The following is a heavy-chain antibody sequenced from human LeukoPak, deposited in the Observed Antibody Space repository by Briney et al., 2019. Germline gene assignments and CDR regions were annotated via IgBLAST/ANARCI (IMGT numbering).Heavy chain of an antibody. CDR2: FDPEDGET. J-gene: IGHJ6*02. CDR3: ATESLGLGYIVVVPAAIRHYYYGMDV. CDR1: LYTLTQLS. V-gene: IGHV1-24*01. Sequence: GASEKVSCKVSLYTLTQLSMYLVRDAPGQRGEWRGDFDPEDGETIYAQKFPGRVTMTEDTSTDTAYMELSSMRSEDTAVYYCATESLGLGYIVVVPAAIRHYYYGMDVWGQGTTVTVSS. D-gene: IGHD2-2*01.